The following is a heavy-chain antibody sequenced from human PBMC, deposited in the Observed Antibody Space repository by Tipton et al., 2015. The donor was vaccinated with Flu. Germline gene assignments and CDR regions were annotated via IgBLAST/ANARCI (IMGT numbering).Heavy chain of an antibody. J-gene: IGHJ4*02. CDR2: IYYSGST. CDR1: DGSISSSSYY. Sequence: QLVQSGGGLIQPGGSLRLSCPVSDGSISSSSYYWGWIRQPPGKGLEWIGTIYYSGSTYYNPSLKSRVTMSVDTSKNQFSLKLSSVTAADTAVYYCACRGSCYHWGQGTLVTVSS. D-gene: IGHD1-26*01. V-gene: IGHV4-39*07. CDR3: ACRGSCYH.